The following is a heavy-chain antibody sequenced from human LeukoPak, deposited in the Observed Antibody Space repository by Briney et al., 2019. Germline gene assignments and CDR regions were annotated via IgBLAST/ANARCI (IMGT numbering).Heavy chain of an antibody. CDR1: GGSISSGDYY. J-gene: IGHJ4*02. Sequence: PQTLSLTCTVSGGSISSGDYYWRWIRQPPGKGLEWIGYIYYSGSTYYNPSLKSLVTISVDTSKNQFSLKLSSVTAADTAVYYCARDWDSYGHIFDYWGQGTLVTVSS. D-gene: IGHD5-18*01. V-gene: IGHV4-30-4*01. CDR3: ARDWDSYGHIFDY. CDR2: IYYSGST.